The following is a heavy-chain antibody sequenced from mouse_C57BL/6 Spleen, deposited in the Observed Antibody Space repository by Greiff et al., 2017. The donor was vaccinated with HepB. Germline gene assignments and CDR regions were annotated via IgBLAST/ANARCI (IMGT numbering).Heavy chain of an antibody. J-gene: IGHJ2*01. Sequence: VQLQQPGAELVRPGSSVKLSCKASGYTFTSYWMHWVKQRPIQGLEWIGNIDPSDSETHYNQKFKDKATLTVDKSSSTAYMQLSSLTSEDSAVYCCARGPTGTGFDYWGQGTTLTVSS. CDR3: ARGPTGTGFDY. CDR2: IDPSDSET. D-gene: IGHD2-10*01. V-gene: IGHV1-52*01. CDR1: GYTFTSYW.